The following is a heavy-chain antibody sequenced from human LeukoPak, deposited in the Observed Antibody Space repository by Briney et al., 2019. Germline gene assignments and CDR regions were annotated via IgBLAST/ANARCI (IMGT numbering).Heavy chain of an antibody. CDR1: GGSISSYY. CDR2: IYYSGST. D-gene: IGHD3-22*01. J-gene: IGHJ3*02. V-gene: IGHV4-59*01. Sequence: SETLSLTCTVSGGSISSYYWSWIRQPPGKGLEWIGYIYYSGSTNYNPSLKSRVTISVDTSKNQFSLKLSSVTAADTAVYYCSRRANSGFDAFDIWGQGTMVTVSS. CDR3: SRRANSGFDAFDI.